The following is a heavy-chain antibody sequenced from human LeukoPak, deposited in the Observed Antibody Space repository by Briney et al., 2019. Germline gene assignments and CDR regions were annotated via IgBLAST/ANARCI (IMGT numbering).Heavy chain of an antibody. Sequence: SVKVSCKASGGTFRSYAISWVRQAPGQGLEWMGGIIPIFGTTNYAQNFQGRVTITADDSTSTAYMELSSLRSEDTAVYYCARDRYYYGSKSRLDYWGQGTLVTVSS. D-gene: IGHD3-10*01. V-gene: IGHV1-69*01. CDR3: ARDRYYYGSKSRLDY. J-gene: IGHJ4*02. CDR1: GGTFRSYA. CDR2: IIPIFGTT.